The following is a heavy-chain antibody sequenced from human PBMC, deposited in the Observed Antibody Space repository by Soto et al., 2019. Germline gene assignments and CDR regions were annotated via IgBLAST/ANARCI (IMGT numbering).Heavy chain of an antibody. CDR2: IWYDGSNK. D-gene: IGHD5-18*01. V-gene: IGHV3-33*01. CDR1: GFTFSSYG. Sequence: QVQLVESGGGVVQPGRSLRLSCAASGFTFSSYGMHWVRQAPGKGLEWVAVIWYDGSNKYYADSVKGRFTISRDNSKNTLYLQMNSLRAEDTAVYYCAAAMVYGAFDYWGQGTLVTVSS. CDR3: AAAMVYGAFDY. J-gene: IGHJ4*02.